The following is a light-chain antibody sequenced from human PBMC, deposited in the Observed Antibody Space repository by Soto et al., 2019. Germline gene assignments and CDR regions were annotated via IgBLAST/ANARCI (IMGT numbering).Light chain of an antibody. V-gene: IGKV1-5*01. CDR2: DAS. CDR1: QSISTW. Sequence: IRMTQSPSTLSASVGDRVTITCRASQSISTWLVWYQQKPGKAPKVLIYDASSLQSGVPSRFSGHGSGTDFTLTISSLQPDDSAIYYCQQYKTYTTFGQGTKVDIK. CDR3: QQYKTYTT. J-gene: IGKJ2*01.